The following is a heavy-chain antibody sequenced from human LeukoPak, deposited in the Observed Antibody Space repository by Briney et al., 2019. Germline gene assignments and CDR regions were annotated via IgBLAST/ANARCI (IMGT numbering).Heavy chain of an antibody. CDR2: VSGGGGTT. Sequence: GGSLRLSCSASGLSFSSNAMSWVRQAPGKGLEWVSTVSGGGGTTYYADAVKGRFTISRDNSRNTVYLQMNSLRAEDTAVYYCAKLPHSGSGNYWDSGGQGPLFPVSS. D-gene: IGHD3-10*01. J-gene: IGHJ4*02. CDR3: AKLPHSGSGNYWDS. V-gene: IGHV3-23*01. CDR1: GLSFSSNA.